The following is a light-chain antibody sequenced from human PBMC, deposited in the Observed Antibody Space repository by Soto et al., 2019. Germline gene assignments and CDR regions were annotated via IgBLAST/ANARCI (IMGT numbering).Light chain of an antibody. V-gene: IGKV1-12*01. CDR1: QGISHW. CDR3: QQTHGSPYP. J-gene: IGKJ2*01. Sequence: DIQMTQSPSSVSASVGVRVSITCRASQGISHWVAWYRQRPGKAPDLLSNAAYTLHTGGPTRFIGGGSGTNFTITISGLQPEDFATYYCQQTHGSPYPFGEATRLDIK. CDR2: AAY.